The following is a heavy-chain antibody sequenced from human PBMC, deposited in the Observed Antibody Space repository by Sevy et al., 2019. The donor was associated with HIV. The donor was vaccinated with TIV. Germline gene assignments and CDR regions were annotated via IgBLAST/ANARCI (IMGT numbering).Heavy chain of an antibody. D-gene: IGHD4-17*01. Sequence: GGSLRLSCTSSGFTFGDYSMSWVRQAPGKGLEWVGFIRSKTYGGTTEYAASVKGRFTISRDDSKSIAYLQLNSLKTEDTAIYYCTRSDYSLRTYYMDVWGKGTTVTVSS. CDR3: TRSDYSLRTYYMDV. CDR2: IRSKTYGGTT. J-gene: IGHJ6*03. CDR1: GFTFGDYS. V-gene: IGHV3-49*04.